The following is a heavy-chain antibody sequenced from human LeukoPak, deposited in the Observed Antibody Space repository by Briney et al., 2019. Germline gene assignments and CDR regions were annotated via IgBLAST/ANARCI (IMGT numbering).Heavy chain of an antibody. CDR3: ARGSFHWLLG. V-gene: IGHV4-39*07. Sequence: SETLSLTCTVSGGPISSSSFWWAWIRRPPGKGLEWIGNIYDTGITNYNPSLKSRVTISVDTSKNQFSLKLSSVTAADTAVYYCARGSFHWLLGWGQGTLVTVSS. J-gene: IGHJ4*02. CDR2: IYDTGIT. D-gene: IGHD3-9*01. CDR1: GGPISSSSFW.